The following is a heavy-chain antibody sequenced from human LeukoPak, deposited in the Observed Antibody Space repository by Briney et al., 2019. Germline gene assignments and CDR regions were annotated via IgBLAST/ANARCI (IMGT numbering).Heavy chain of an antibody. Sequence: GGSLRLSCAASGFTFSSYGMHWVRQAPGKGLEWVAVISYDGSNKYYADSVKGRFTISRDNSKNTLYLQMNSLRAEDTAVYYCARDQGYYDSSGPGGWGQGTLVTVSS. J-gene: IGHJ4*02. D-gene: IGHD3-22*01. V-gene: IGHV3-30*03. CDR3: ARDQGYYDSSGPGG. CDR2: ISYDGSNK. CDR1: GFTFSSYG.